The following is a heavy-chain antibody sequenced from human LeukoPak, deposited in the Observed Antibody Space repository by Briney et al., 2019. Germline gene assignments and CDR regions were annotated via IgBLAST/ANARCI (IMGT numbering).Heavy chain of an antibody. CDR1: GYTFTSYY. D-gene: IGHD3-22*01. V-gene: IGHV1-46*03. J-gene: IGHJ5*02. CDR2: INPSGGST. Sequence: ASVKVSFKASGYTFTSYYMHWVRQPPGQGLERMGIINPSGGSTSYAQKFQGRVTMTRDTSTSTVYMELSSLRSEDTAVYYCARDSYITMIVVAPAGGGFDPWGQGTLVTVSS. CDR3: ARDSYITMIVVAPAGGGFDP.